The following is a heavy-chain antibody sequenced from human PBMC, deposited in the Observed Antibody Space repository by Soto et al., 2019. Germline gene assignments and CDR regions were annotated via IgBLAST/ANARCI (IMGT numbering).Heavy chain of an antibody. Sequence: HVQLVQSGAEVQKPGSSVKVSCKASGGTFSSHAISWVRQAPGQGLEWMGGIIPIFGAANYAQKFQGRVTSTADKATSTAYMDLSGLRSVDSAVYYCATLISYGDYSEGDYWGQGTLVTVSS. CDR3: ATLISYGDYSEGDY. CDR1: GGTFSSHA. J-gene: IGHJ4*02. CDR2: IIPIFGAA. V-gene: IGHV1-69*06. D-gene: IGHD4-17*01.